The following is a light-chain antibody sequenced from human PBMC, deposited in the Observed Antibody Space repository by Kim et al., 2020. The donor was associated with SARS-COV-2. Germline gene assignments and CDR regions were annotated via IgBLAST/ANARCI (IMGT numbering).Light chain of an antibody. CDR2: GAS. CDR1: QSISSSY. J-gene: IGKJ1*01. CDR3: QQYLKSPWT. Sequence: EIVLTQSPGTLSLSPGERATLSCRASQSISSSYFAWYQQKPGQAPRLLIYGASSRATGIPDRFSGSGSGTDFTLTITRLEPEDFVVYYCQQYLKSPWTFGQGTKVDIK. V-gene: IGKV3-20*01.